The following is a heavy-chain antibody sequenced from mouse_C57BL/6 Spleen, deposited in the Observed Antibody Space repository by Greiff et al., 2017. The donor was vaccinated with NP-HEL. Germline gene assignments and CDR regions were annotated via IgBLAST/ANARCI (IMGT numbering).Heavy chain of an antibody. J-gene: IGHJ2*01. CDR3: ARNWVYFDY. D-gene: IGHD4-1*01. V-gene: IGHV5-16*01. CDR2: INYDGSST. CDR1: GFTFSDYY. Sequence: EVKLVESEGGLVQPGSSMKLSCTASGFTFSDYYMAWVRQVPEKGLEWVANINYDGSSTYYLDSLKSRFIISRDNAKNILYLQMSSLKSEDTAPYYCARNWVYFDYWGQGTTLTVSS.